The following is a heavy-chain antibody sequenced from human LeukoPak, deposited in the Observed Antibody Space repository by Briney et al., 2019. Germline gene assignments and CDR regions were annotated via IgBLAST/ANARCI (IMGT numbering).Heavy chain of an antibody. CDR3: ARDSHSSGWPTPFDY. V-gene: IGHV3-66*01. CDR1: GFTVSSNY. D-gene: IGHD6-19*01. J-gene: IGHJ4*02. Sequence: GGSLRLSCAASGFTVSSNYMSWVRQAPGKGLEWVSVIYSGGSTYYADSVKGRFTISRDKSKNTLYLQMNSLRAEDTAVYYCARDSHSSGWPTPFDYWGQGTLVTVSS. CDR2: IYSGGST.